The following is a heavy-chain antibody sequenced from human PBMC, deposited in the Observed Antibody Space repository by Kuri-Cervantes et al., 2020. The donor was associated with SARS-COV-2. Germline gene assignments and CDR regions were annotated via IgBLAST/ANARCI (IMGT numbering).Heavy chain of an antibody. CDR3: ARSYYDFWSGSENLYFDC. J-gene: IGHJ4*02. CDR1: GFTFSSYS. Sequence: GESLKISCAASGFTFSSYSMNWVRQAPGKGLEWVSSISSSSSYIYYADSVKGRFTISRDNAKNSLYLQMNSLRAEDTAVYYCARSYYDFWSGSENLYFDCWGQGTLVTVSS. V-gene: IGHV3-21*01. D-gene: IGHD3-3*01. CDR2: ISSSSSYI.